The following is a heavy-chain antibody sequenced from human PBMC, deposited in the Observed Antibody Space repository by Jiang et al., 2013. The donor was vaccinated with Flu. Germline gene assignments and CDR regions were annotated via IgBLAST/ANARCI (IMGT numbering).Heavy chain of an antibody. CDR1: GGSFSGYY. V-gene: IGHV4-34*01. CDR3: ARGLSSGSYPYRL. J-gene: IGHJ4*02. D-gene: IGHD1-26*01. CDR2: INHSGST. Sequence: LLKPSETLSLTCAVYGGSFSGYYWSWIRQPPGKGLEWIGEINHSGSTNYNPSLKSRVTISLDTSKNHFSLELSSVTAADTAVYYCARGLSSGSYPYRLWGQGTLVTVSS.